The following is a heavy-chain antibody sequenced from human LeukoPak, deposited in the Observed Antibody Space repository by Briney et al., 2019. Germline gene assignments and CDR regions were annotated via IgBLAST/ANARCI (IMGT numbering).Heavy chain of an antibody. V-gene: IGHV4-39*01. CDR2: IYYSGST. Sequence: SETLCLTCTVSGGSISGSSYYWGWIRQPPGKGLEWIGSIYYSGSTYYNPSLKSRVTISVDTSKNQFSLKLSSLTAADTAVYYCARHWATVTTFYVDFGWFDPWGQGTLVSVSS. D-gene: IGHD4-17*01. J-gene: IGHJ5*02. CDR3: ARHWATVTTFYVDFGWFDP. CDR1: GGSISGSSYY.